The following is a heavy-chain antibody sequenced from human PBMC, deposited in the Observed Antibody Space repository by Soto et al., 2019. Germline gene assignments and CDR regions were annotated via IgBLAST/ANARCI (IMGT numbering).Heavy chain of an antibody. CDR1: GGSISSYY. CDR2: IYYSGST. V-gene: IGHV4-59*12. CDR3: ARGDYYDSSGPFSDAFDI. Sequence: TCTVSGGSISSYYWSWIRQPPGKGLEWIGYIYYSGSTNHNPSLKSRVTISVDTSKNQFSLKLRAEDTAVYYCARGDYYDSSGPFSDAFDIWGRGTMVTVSS. D-gene: IGHD3-22*01. J-gene: IGHJ3*02.